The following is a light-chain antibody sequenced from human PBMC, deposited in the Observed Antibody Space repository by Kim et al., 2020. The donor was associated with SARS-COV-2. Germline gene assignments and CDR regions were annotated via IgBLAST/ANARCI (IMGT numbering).Light chain of an antibody. CDR2: YDS. CDR1: NIGSKS. Sequence: APGKQARITCGGNNIGSKSVPWYKQKPGQAPVLVIYYDSDRPSGIPERFSGSNYGNTATLTISRDEAGDEADYYCQVWDNSSDHRVFGGGTQLTVL. V-gene: IGLV3-21*04. J-gene: IGLJ2*01. CDR3: QVWDNSSDHRV.